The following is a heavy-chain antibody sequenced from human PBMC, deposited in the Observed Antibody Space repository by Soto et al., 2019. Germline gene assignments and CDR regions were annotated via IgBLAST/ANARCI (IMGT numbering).Heavy chain of an antibody. Sequence: QVQLQESGPGLVKPSGTLSLTCAVSGGSISSSNWWSWVRQPPGKGLEWIGEIYHSGNTNYNPSLKSRVTMAVDQSRNQFSLKLRSVTAADTAVYYCASRWGAGRVDYWGQGTLVTVSS. CDR2: IYHSGNT. D-gene: IGHD1-26*01. J-gene: IGHJ4*02. V-gene: IGHV4-4*02. CDR1: GGSISSSNW. CDR3: ASRWGAGRVDY.